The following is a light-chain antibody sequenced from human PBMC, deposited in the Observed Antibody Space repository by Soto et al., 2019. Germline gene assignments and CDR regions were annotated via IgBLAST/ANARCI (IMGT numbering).Light chain of an antibody. CDR1: QSLVFSAGNTY. CDR2: MVS. V-gene: IGKV2-30*01. J-gene: IGKJ2*01. Sequence: DIVLTQSPLSLPVTLGQPASISCRSSQSLVFSAGNTYLSWFQQRPGQSPRRLIYMVSNRDSGVPDRFSGSGSGSDFRLKISRVEAEDVGVYYCMQGTQWNTFGQGTNLEIK. CDR3: MQGTQWNT.